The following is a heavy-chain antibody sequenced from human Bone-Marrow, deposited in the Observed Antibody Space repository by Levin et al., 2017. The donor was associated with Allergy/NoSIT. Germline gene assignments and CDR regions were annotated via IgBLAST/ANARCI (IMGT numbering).Heavy chain of an antibody. D-gene: IGHD6-19*01. CDR2: VHYSGST. V-gene: IGHV4-59*08. CDR1: GGSISSSY. J-gene: IGHJ4*02. CDR3: ASHAYSTGWKRQFDY. Sequence: SQTLSLTCTVSGGSISSSYWSWIRQPPGKGLEWIGYVHYSGSTSYNPPLRSRVTISADTSNNQFSLELTPVTVADTALYFCASHAYSTGWKRQFDYWGQGALVTVSS.